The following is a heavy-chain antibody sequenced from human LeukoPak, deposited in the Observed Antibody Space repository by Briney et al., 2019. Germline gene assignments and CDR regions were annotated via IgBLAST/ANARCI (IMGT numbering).Heavy chain of an antibody. CDR1: GFTFSSYG. Sequence: PGRSLRLFCAASGFTFSSYGMHWVRQAPGKGLEWVAVISYDGSNKYYADSVKGRFTISRDNSKNTLYLQMNSLRAEDTAVYYCAKGTPRRGYCSGGSCYRNWFDPWGQGTLVTVSS. CDR3: AKGTPRRGYCSGGSCYRNWFDP. V-gene: IGHV3-30*18. CDR2: ISYDGSNK. J-gene: IGHJ5*02. D-gene: IGHD2-15*01.